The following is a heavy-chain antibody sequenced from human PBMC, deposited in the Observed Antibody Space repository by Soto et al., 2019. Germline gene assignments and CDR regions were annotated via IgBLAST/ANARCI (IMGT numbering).Heavy chain of an antibody. D-gene: IGHD5-18*01. J-gene: IGHJ5*02. Sequence: GGSLRLSCAASGFTFSTYAMAWVRQAPGKGLEWVSTISGGGGATYYADSVKGRFTISRDNSKNTLYLQMNSLRAEDTAVYYCAIDRYHYATPGWFDPWGQGTLVTVSS. CDR3: AIDRYHYATPGWFDP. CDR1: GFTFSTYA. V-gene: IGHV3-23*01. CDR2: ISGGGGAT.